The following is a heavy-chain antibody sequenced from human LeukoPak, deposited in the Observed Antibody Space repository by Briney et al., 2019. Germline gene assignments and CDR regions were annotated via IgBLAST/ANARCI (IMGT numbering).Heavy chain of an antibody. CDR3: ASPIIRYCSSTSCQGAFDI. J-gene: IGHJ3*02. CDR1: GFTFSSYA. V-gene: IGHV3-23*01. D-gene: IGHD2-2*01. Sequence: GGSLRLSCAASGFTFSSYAMSWVRQAPGKGLEWVSSISGSGGGTYYPDSVNGQFTISRDNSKNTLYLQMNSLRAEDTAVYYCASPIIRYCSSTSCQGAFDIWGQGTMVTVSS. CDR2: ISGSGGGT.